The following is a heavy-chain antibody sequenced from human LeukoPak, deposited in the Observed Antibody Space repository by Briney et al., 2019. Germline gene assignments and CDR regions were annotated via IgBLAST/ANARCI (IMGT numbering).Heavy chain of an antibody. D-gene: IGHD3-9*01. J-gene: IGHJ6*02. CDR1: GFTFSDYY. CDR3: ARDYDILTGYRPTYGMDV. Sequence: GGSLRLSCAASGFTFSDYYMSWNRQAPGKGLEWVSYISSSGSTIYYADSVKGRFTISRDNAKNSLYLQMNSLRAEDTAVYYCARDYDILTGYRPTYGMDVWGQGTTVTVSS. CDR2: ISSSGSTI. V-gene: IGHV3-11*01.